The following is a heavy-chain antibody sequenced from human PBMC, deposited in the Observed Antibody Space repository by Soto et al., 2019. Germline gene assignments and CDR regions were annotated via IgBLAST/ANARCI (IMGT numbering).Heavy chain of an antibody. CDR2: IIPILGIA. D-gene: IGHD6-6*01. Sequence: XVKVSCKASGGTFSSYTISWVRQAPGQGLEWMGRIIPILGIANYAQKFQGRVTITADKSTSTAYMELSSLRSEDTAVYYCARGEQLVDYFDYWGQGTLVTVSS. CDR3: ARGEQLVDYFDY. CDR1: GGTFSSYT. J-gene: IGHJ4*02. V-gene: IGHV1-69*02.